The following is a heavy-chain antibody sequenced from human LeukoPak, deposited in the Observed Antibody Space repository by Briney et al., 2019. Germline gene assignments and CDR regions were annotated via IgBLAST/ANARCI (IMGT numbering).Heavy chain of an antibody. D-gene: IGHD3-10*01. V-gene: IGHV1-2*02. CDR1: GYTFTGYY. CDR2: INPNSGGT. J-gene: IGHJ4*02. CDR3: ATLYYYGSGSESDY. Sequence: GASVEVSCKASGYTFTGYYMHWVRQAPGQGLEWMGWINPNSGGTNYAQKFQGRVTMTRDTSISTAYMELSRLRSDDTAVYYCATLYYYGSGSESDYWGQGTLVTVSS.